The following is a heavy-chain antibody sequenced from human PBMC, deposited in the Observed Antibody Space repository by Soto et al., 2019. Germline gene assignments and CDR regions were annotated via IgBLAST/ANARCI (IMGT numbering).Heavy chain of an antibody. J-gene: IGHJ6*02. CDR2: IYYSGST. V-gene: IGHV4-30-4*01. CDR3: ARGFPVRINVLRFLEWPNPMDV. CDR1: GGSISSGDYY. Sequence: TLSLTCTVSGGSISSGDYYWSWIRQPPGKGLEWIGYIYYSGSTYYNPSLKSRVTISVDTSKNQFSLKLSSVTAADTAVYYCARGFPVRINVLRFLEWPNPMDVWGQGTTVTVSS. D-gene: IGHD3-3*01.